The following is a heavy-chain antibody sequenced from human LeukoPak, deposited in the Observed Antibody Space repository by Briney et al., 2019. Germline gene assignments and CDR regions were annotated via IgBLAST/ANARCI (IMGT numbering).Heavy chain of an antibody. Sequence: PGGSLRLSCAVSGITLSNCGMSWVRQAPGKGLEWIGSIYYSGSTYYNASLKSRVTISVDTSKNQFSLKLSSVTAADTAVYYCARDLSPTTYFDYWGQGTLVTVSS. CDR2: IYYSGST. D-gene: IGHD4-11*01. CDR1: GITLSNCGM. J-gene: IGHJ4*02. V-gene: IGHV4-39*07. CDR3: ARDLSPTTYFDY.